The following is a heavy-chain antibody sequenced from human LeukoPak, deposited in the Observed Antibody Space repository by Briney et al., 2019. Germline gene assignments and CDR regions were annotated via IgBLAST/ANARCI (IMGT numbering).Heavy chain of an antibody. J-gene: IGHJ4*02. D-gene: IGHD2-8*02. CDR1: GFTFSNSW. CDR2: INTDGSTT. Sequence: GGSLRLFCAAAGFTFSNSWMHWVRQAPGKGLVWVSHINTDGSTTSYADSVKGRFTISRDNAKNTLYLQMNSLRAEDMAVYYCARGLVYYFDYWGQGTLVTVSS. CDR3: ARGLVYYFDY. V-gene: IGHV3-74*01.